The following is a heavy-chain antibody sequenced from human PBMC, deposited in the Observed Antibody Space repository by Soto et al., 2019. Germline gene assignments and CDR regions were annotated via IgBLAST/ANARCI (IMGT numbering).Heavy chain of an antibody. CDR2: IKTKIEGGTT. CDR3: TADIPNISANYGMDV. V-gene: IGHV3-15*06. Sequence: GGSLRLSCAASGFIFSNTWINWVLQAPGKGLEWVGRIKTKIEGGTTNYAAPVKGRFTVSGDDSKNTVYLHMNSLRTEDTAVYYCTADIPNISANYGMDVWAKGPRSPSP. D-gene: IGHD6-25*01. J-gene: IGHJ6*02. CDR1: GFIFSNTW.